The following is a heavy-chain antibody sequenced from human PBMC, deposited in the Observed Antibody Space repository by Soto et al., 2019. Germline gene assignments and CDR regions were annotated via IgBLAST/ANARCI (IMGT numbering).Heavy chain of an antibody. CDR2: IWYDGSNK. Sequence: GGSLRLSCAASGFTFSSYGMHWVRQAPGKGLEWVAVIWYDGSNKYYADSVKGRCTISRDNSKNTLYLQMNSLRAEDTAVYYCARDYGHQYYDFWSGYYASLRSNWFDPWGQGTLVTVSS. CDR1: GFTFSSYG. V-gene: IGHV3-33*01. D-gene: IGHD3-3*01. CDR3: ARDYGHQYYDFWSGYYASLRSNWFDP. J-gene: IGHJ5*02.